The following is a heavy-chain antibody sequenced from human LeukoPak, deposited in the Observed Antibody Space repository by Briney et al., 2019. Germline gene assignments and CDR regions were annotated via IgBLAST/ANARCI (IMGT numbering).Heavy chain of an antibody. D-gene: IGHD6-13*01. Sequence: SVKVSCKASGGTFSSYAISWVRQAPGQGLEWMGGIIPIFGAANYAQKFQGRVTITADESTSTAYMELSSLRSEDTAVYYCASQEAAAGSLDYWGQGTLLTVSS. V-gene: IGHV1-69*13. CDR1: GGTFSSYA. CDR3: ASQEAAAGSLDY. CDR2: IIPIFGAA. J-gene: IGHJ4*02.